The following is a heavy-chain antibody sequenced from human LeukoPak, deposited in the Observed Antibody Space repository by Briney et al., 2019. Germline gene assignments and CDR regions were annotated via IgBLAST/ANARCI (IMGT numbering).Heavy chain of an antibody. CDR2: INPNSGGT. CDR1: GYTFTGYY. D-gene: IGHD2-15*01. V-gene: IGHV1-2*06. Sequence: ASVKVSCKASGYTFTGYYIHWVRQAPGQGLEWMGRINPNSGGTNYAQKFQGRVTMTRDTSITTAYMDLSRLRSDDTAVYYCARGDCTGGSCYLFDYWGQGTLVTVSS. J-gene: IGHJ4*02. CDR3: ARGDCTGGSCYLFDY.